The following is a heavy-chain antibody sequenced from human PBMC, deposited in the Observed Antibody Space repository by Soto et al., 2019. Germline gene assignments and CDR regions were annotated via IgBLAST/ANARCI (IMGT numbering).Heavy chain of an antibody. D-gene: IGHD6-13*01. Sequence: PGGSLRLSCAASGVTFSGYAIDWVRQAPGKGLEWVAVISYDGSNKYYADSVKGRFTISRDNSKNTLYLQMNSLRAEDTAVYYCAKESAAGQFDYWGQGTLVTVSS. CDR2: ISYDGSNK. CDR3: AKESAAGQFDY. J-gene: IGHJ4*02. V-gene: IGHV3-30*18. CDR1: GVTFSGYA.